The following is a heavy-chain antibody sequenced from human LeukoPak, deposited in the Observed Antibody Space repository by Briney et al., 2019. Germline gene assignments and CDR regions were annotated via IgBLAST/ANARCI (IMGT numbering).Heavy chain of an antibody. CDR3: ANPWRDREAQYQLATIYYYYYYYMDV. J-gene: IGHJ6*03. V-gene: IGHV3-23*01. Sequence: PGGSLRLSCAASGFTFGDYAVHWVRQAPGKGLEWVSAISGSGGSTYYADSVKGRFTISRDNSKNTLYLQMNSLRAEDTAVYYCANPWRDREAQYQLATIYYYYYYYMDVWGKGTTVTVSS. D-gene: IGHD2-2*01. CDR1: GFTFGDYA. CDR2: ISGSGGST.